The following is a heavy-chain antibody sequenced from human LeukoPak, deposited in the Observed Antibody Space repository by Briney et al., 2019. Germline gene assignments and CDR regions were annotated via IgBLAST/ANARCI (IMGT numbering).Heavy chain of an antibody. CDR1: GYSISSGYY. V-gene: IGHV4-38-2*02. J-gene: IGHJ6*03. CDR2: IYHSGST. CDR3: ARGITMVRGVIIYKYRGNYYYYMDV. Sequence: SETLSLTCTVSGYSISSGYYWGWIRQPPGKGLEWIGSIYHSGSTYYNPSLKSRVTISVDTSKNQFSLKLSSVTAADTAVYYCARGITMVRGVIIYKYRGNYYYYMDVWGKGTTVAISS. D-gene: IGHD3-10*01.